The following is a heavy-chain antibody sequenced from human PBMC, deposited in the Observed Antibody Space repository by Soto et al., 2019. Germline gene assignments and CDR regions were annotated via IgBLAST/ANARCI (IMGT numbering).Heavy chain of an antibody. Sequence: SLSLSCTASGFTFGDYAMSWFRQAPGKGLEWVGFIRSKAYGGTTEYAASVKGRFTISRDDSKSIAYLQMNSLKTEDTAVYYCTREEYCSSTSCSSDYYGMDVWGQGTTVTVSS. CDR1: GFTFGDYA. CDR3: TREEYCSSTSCSSDYYGMDV. J-gene: IGHJ6*02. CDR2: IRSKAYGGTT. V-gene: IGHV3-49*03. D-gene: IGHD2-2*01.